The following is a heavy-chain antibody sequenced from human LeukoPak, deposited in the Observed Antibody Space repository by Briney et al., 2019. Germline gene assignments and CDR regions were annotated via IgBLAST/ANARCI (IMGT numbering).Heavy chain of an antibody. J-gene: IGHJ4*02. CDR1: GGSISSSSYY. D-gene: IGHD1-26*01. Sequence: SETLSLTCTVSGGSISSSSYYCGWIRQPPGKGLEWIGTIYYSGSTYYNPSLKSRVTISVDTSKNQFSLKLSSVTAADTAVYYCARQGSGNYLSPVNYWGQGTLVTVSS. CDR3: ARQGSGNYLSPVNY. V-gene: IGHV4-39*01. CDR2: IYYSGST.